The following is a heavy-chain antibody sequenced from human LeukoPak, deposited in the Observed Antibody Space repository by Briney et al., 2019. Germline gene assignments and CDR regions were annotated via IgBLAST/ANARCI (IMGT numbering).Heavy chain of an antibody. D-gene: IGHD3-10*01. J-gene: IGHJ4*02. Sequence: PGGSLRLSCAASGFTFSSYSMNWVRQAPGKGLAWVSSISSSSSYIYYADSVKGRFTISRDNAKNSLYLQMNSLRAEDTAVYYCARDPLGDWNYFDYWGQGTLVTVSS. CDR2: ISSSSSYI. CDR1: GFTFSSYS. V-gene: IGHV3-21*01. CDR3: ARDPLGDWNYFDY.